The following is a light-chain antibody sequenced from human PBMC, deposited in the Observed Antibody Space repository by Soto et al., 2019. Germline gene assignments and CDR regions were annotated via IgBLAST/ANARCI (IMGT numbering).Light chain of an antibody. V-gene: IGLV2-14*01. CDR3: SSYTSSTAYV. CDR2: EVS. CDR1: SSDVGGYNY. Sequence: QSVLTQPASVSGSPGQSITIACTGTSSDVGGYNYVSLYQLHPGKAPKLMVYEVSNRPSGVSNRFSGSKSGNTASLTISGLQAEDEADYYCSSYTSSTAYVFGTRTKVTVL. J-gene: IGLJ1*01.